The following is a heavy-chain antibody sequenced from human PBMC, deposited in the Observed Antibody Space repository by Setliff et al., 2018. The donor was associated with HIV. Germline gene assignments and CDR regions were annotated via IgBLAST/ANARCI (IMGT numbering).Heavy chain of an antibody. Sequence: EALKTSCAANGFSFSSYSMSWVRQAPGNGLEWVSDISGSGGSTYYADSVKGRFTISRDNSNNLLYLQMNILRVEDTALYYCAKALYKHSSGWDYYGLDVWGQGTTVTVSS. CDR3: AKALYKHSSGWDYYGLDV. CDR2: ISGSGGST. J-gene: IGHJ6*02. CDR1: GFSFSSYS. D-gene: IGHD6-19*01. V-gene: IGHV3-23*01.